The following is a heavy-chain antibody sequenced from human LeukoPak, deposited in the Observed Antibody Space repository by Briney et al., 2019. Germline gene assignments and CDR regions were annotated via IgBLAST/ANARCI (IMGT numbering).Heavy chain of an antibody. V-gene: IGHV4-39*07. Sequence: SETLSLTCTVSGGSISSSSYYWGWIRQPPGTGLEWIGSIYYSGSTYYNPSLKSRVTISVDTSKNQFSLKLSSVTAADTAVYYCARIYCSSTSCYEGDWGQGTLVTVSS. CDR1: GGSISSSSYY. CDR3: ARIYCSSTSCYEGD. D-gene: IGHD2-2*01. CDR2: IYYSGST. J-gene: IGHJ4*02.